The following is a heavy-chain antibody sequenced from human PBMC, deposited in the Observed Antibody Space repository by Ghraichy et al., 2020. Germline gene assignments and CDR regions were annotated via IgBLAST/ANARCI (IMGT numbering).Heavy chain of an antibody. CDR3: ASRGWGGDYPNHMDV. J-gene: IGHJ6*03. CDR1: GFTFNSYS. CDR2: ISSSSGYR. Sequence: GGSLRLSCAASGFTFNSYSMNWVRQAPGKGLEWVSFISSSSGYRYYADSVKGRFTISRDNAKNSLYLQMNSLRAEDTAVYYCASRGWGGDYPNHMDVWGKGTTVTAS. D-gene: IGHD2-21*02. V-gene: IGHV3-21*01.